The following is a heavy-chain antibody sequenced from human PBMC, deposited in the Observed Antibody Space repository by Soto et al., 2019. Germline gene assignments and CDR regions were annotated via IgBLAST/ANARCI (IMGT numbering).Heavy chain of an antibody. D-gene: IGHD3-16*02. V-gene: IGHV3-30*03. J-gene: IGHJ4*02. CDR2: ISYDGSNK. CDR1: GFTFSSYG. CDR3: AGEFNNDYIWGSYRRNRDY. Sequence: GGSLRLSCAASGFTFSSYGMHWVRQAPGKGLEWVAVISYDGSNKYYADSVKGRFTISRDNSKNTLYLQMNSLRAEDTAVYYCAGEFNNDYIWGSYRRNRDYWGQRTLVTVSS.